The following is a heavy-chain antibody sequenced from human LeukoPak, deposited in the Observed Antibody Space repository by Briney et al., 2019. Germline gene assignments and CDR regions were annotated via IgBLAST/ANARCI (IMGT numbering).Heavy chain of an antibody. CDR3: ARKYAEGHSYGYPLDY. Sequence: PSETLSLTCTVSGGSISSSSYYWGWIRQPPGKGLEWIGSIYYSGSTYYNPSLKSRVTISVDTSKNQFSLKLSSVTAADTAVYYCARKYAEGHSYGYPLDYWGQGTLVTVSS. D-gene: IGHD5-18*01. V-gene: IGHV4-39*01. J-gene: IGHJ4*02. CDR2: IYYSGST. CDR1: GGSISSSSYY.